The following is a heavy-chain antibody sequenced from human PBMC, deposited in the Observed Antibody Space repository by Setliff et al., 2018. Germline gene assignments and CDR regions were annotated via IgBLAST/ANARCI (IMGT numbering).Heavy chain of an antibody. CDR1: GYTFTSYA. Sequence: SVKVSCKASGYTFTSYAISWVRQAPGQGLEWMRGIIPIFGTANYAQKFQGRVTITADESTSTAYMELSSLRSEDTAVYYCARVYNPLYHNWFDPWGQGTLVTVSS. D-gene: IGHD1-1*01. J-gene: IGHJ5*02. V-gene: IGHV1-69*13. CDR3: ARVYNPLYHNWFDP. CDR2: IIPIFGTA.